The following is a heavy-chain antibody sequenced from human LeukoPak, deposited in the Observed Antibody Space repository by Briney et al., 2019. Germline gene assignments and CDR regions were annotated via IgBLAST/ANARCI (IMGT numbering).Heavy chain of an antibody. D-gene: IGHD3-22*01. J-gene: IGHJ4*02. CDR1: GFTFSSYW. CDR2: ISSSSSYI. CDR3: ASGKRDYHDSSVIGFVY. V-gene: IGHV3-21*01. Sequence: PGGSLRLSCAASGFTFSSYWMNWVRQAPGKGLEWVSSISSSSSYIYYADSVKGRFTISRDNAKNSLYLQMNSLRAEDTAVYYCASGKRDYHDSSVIGFVYWGQGTLVTVSS.